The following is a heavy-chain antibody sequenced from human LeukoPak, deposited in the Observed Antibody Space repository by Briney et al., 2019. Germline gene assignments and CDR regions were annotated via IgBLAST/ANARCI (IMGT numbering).Heavy chain of an antibody. D-gene: IGHD1-20*01. CDR3: ARPPHNWNYFDS. CDR1: GDSVSSNSAA. V-gene: IGHV6-1*01. CDR2: TYYMSKWYN. J-gene: IGHJ4*02. Sequence: SQTLSLTCAISGDSVSSNSAAWNWIRQSPSRGLEWLGRTYYMSKWYNDYAVSVKSRITINPDTSKNQFSLHLNSVTPEDTAVYYCARPPHNWNYFDSWGQGTLVTASS.